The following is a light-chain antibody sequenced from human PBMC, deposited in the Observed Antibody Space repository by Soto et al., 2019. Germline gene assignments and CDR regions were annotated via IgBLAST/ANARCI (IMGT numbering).Light chain of an antibody. CDR3: QTWGTGIVI. Sequence: QPVLTQSPSASASLGASVTLTCTLSSGHSNYAIAWHQQQPEQGPRYLMKLNRDGSHSKGDGIPNRFSGSSSGAERYLTISSLQSEDEADYYCQTWGTGIVIFGGGTKLTVL. CDR2: LNRDGSH. J-gene: IGLJ2*01. V-gene: IGLV4-69*01. CDR1: SGHSNYA.